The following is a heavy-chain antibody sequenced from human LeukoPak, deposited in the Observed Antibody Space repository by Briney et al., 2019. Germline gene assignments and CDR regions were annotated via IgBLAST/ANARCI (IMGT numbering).Heavy chain of an antibody. CDR1: GYTFTSYD. CDR2: MNPNSGNT. Sequence: ASVKVSCKASGYTFTSYDINWVRQATGQGLEWMGWMNPNSGNTGYAQKFQGRVTMTRNTSISTAYMELSSLRSEDTAVYYCARSSRRSMGWFGKLFRGEAFDIWGQGTMVTASS. J-gene: IGHJ3*02. CDR3: ARSSRRSMGWFGKLFRGEAFDI. D-gene: IGHD3-10*01. V-gene: IGHV1-8*01.